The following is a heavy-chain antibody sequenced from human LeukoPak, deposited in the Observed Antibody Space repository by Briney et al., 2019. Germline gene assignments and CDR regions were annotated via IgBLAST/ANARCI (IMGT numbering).Heavy chain of an antibody. D-gene: IGHD3-9*01. CDR1: GGTFSSYA. V-gene: IGHV1-69*01. Sequence: VKVSCKASGGTFSSYAISWVRQAPGQGLEWMGGIIPIFGTANYAQKFQGRVTITADESTSTAYMELSSLRSEDTAVYYCARGSIFWPTADRWFDPWGQGTLVTVSS. CDR3: ARGSIFWPTADRWFDP. J-gene: IGHJ5*02. CDR2: IIPIFGTA.